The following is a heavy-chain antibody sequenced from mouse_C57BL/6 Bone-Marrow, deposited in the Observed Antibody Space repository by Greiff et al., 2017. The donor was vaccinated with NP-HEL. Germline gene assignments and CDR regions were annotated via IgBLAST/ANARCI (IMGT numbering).Heavy chain of an antibody. J-gene: IGHJ2*01. V-gene: IGHV14-2*01. CDR2: IDPEDGET. D-gene: IGHD1-1*01. CDR1: GFNIKDYY. Sequence: DVKLQESGAELVKPGASVKLSCTASGFNIKDYYMHWVKQRTEQGLEWIGRIDPEDGETKYAPKFQGKATITADTSSNTAYLQLSSLTSEDTAVYYCAREGLITTVVAHFDYWGQGTTLTVSS. CDR3: AREGLITTVVAHFDY.